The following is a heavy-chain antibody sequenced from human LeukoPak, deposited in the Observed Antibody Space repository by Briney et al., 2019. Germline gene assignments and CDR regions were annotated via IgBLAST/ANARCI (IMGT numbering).Heavy chain of an antibody. CDR2: IYLSGST. J-gene: IGHJ4*02. CDR1: GGSIRSDGYS. Sequence: PSQTLSLTCAVSGGSIRSDGYSWSWIRQPPGKGLEWIGYIYLSGSTYYNPSLKSRVTISVDRSKNQFSLKLSSVTAADTAVYYCASLTRTVTTYYFDYWGQGTLVTVSS. V-gene: IGHV4-30-2*01. CDR3: ASLTRTVTTYYFDY. D-gene: IGHD4-17*01.